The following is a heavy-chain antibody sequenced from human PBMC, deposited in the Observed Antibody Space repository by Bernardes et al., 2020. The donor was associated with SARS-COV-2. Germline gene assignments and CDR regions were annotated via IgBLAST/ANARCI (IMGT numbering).Heavy chain of an antibody. CDR1: GFTFTSYA. CDR2: ISGTGGST. CDR3: AKDPFYDFWSGYYFDY. J-gene: IGHJ4*02. Sequence: GGSLRLSCAASGFTFTSYAMSWVRQAPGKGLEWVSAISGTGGSTYYADSVKGRFTISRDNSKNTLYLQMNSLRAEDTAVYYCAKDPFYDFWSGYYFDYWGQGTLVSVSS. V-gene: IGHV3-23*01. D-gene: IGHD3-3*01.